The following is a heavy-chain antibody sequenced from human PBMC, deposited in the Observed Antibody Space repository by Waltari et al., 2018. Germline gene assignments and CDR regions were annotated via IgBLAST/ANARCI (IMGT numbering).Heavy chain of an antibody. J-gene: IGHJ4*02. CDR2: ISSSRSYL. Sequence: EVQLVESGGGVVKPGGSLRLSCAPSGSTFSSYSMNWVRQAPGEVLEWDSSISSSRSYLYYASSVKCRFTIARDNAKNSLYLRMNILRAEDTAVYDCARGITMTYDYWGQGTLLTVSS. CDR3: ARGITMTYDY. D-gene: IGHD3-22*01. CDR1: GSTFSSYS. V-gene: IGHV3-21*01.